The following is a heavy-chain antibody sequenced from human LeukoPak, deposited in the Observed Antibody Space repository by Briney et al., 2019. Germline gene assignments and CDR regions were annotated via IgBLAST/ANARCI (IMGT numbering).Heavy chain of an antibody. CDR2: IYSGGST. Sequence: GGSLRLSCAASGFTFSSYWMSWVRQAPGKGLEWVSVIYSGGSTYYADSVKGRFTISRDNSKNTLYLQMNSLRAEDTAVYYCARADGDYDPFDYWGQGTLVTVSS. CDR1: GFTFSSYW. V-gene: IGHV3-53*01. D-gene: IGHD4-17*01. J-gene: IGHJ4*02. CDR3: ARADGDYDPFDY.